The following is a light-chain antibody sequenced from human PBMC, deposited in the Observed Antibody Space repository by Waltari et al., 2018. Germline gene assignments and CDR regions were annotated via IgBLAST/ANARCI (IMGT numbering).Light chain of an antibody. CDR2: RDN. CDR1: TIGTKD. CDR3: QVWDSGSAV. Sequence: SYELTQSLSVSVALGQTARITCGGNTIGTKDVHWYQQKPGQAPLLLIYRDNHRPSGIPERFSGSNSGNTATLTISRAQAEDEGDYYCQVWDSGSAVFGTGTKVTVL. J-gene: IGLJ1*01. V-gene: IGLV3-9*01.